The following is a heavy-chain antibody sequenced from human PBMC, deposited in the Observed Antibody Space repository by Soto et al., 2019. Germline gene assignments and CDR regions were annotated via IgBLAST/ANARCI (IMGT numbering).Heavy chain of an antibody. CDR2: ISYDGSNK. CDR3: ARGGYSGYIDY. J-gene: IGHJ4*02. V-gene: IGHV3-30-3*01. D-gene: IGHD5-12*01. CDR1: GSTFSSYA. Sequence: QVQLVESGGGVVQPGRSLRLSCAASGSTFSSYAMHWVRQAPGKGLEWVAVISYDGSNKYYADSVKGRFTISRDNSKNTLYLQMNSLRAEDTAVYYCARGGYSGYIDYWGQGTLVTVSS.